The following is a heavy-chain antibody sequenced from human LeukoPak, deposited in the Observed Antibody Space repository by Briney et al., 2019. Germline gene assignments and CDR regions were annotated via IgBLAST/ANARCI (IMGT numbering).Heavy chain of an antibody. D-gene: IGHD2-15*01. CDR1: GFTFSTYW. CDR2: IKPDGSEK. J-gene: IGHJ4*02. V-gene: IGHV3-7*04. Sequence: GGSLRLSCAASGFTFSTYWMHWVRQAPGKGLEWVASIKPDGSEKYFMDSVKGRFTISRDNAKNSLYLQMNSLRAEDTAVYYCARPPSYCSGGSCYSSRGDCWGQGTLVTVSS. CDR3: ARPPSYCSGGSCYSSRGDC.